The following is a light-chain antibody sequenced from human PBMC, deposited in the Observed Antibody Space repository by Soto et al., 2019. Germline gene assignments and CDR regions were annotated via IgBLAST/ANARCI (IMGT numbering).Light chain of an antibody. CDR2: DAS. CDR3: QQLYRFTLS. J-gene: IGKJ4*01. CDR1: QSISSW. V-gene: IGKV1-5*01. Sequence: GDRVTITCRASQSISSWLAWYQQKPGKAPKFLIYDASNLESGVPSRFSGSGSGTEFTLTISSLQPDDFATYYCQQLYRFTLSFGGGTKVDIK.